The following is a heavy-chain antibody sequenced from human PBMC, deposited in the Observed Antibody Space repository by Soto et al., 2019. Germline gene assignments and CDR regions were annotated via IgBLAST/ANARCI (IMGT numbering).Heavy chain of an antibody. Sequence: ETLSLTCAVYGGSFSGYYWSWIRQPPGKGLEWIGEINHSGSTNYNPSLKSRVTISVDTSKNQFSLKLSSVTAADTAVYYCAREAAAMATTYYFDYWGQGTLVT. CDR3: AREAAAMATTYYFDY. CDR2: INHSGST. V-gene: IGHV4-34*01. J-gene: IGHJ4*02. CDR1: GGSFSGYY. D-gene: IGHD5-12*01.